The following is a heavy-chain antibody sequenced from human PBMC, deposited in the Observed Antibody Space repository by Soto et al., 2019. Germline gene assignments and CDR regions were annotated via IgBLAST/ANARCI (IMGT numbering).Heavy chain of an antibody. CDR2: INGGNGDT. V-gene: IGHV1-3*01. Sequence: QVQLVQSGAEVKKPGASVRISCRTSGYTFTSYAITWLRHAPGQRLEWMGWINGGNGDTKYSQKFQDRLSITRDTSATTVSLGLSSLTSEDTAIYYCARDTGDGTFDFWGQGTLVTVSS. CDR1: GYTFTSYA. J-gene: IGHJ4*02. D-gene: IGHD7-27*01. CDR3: ARDTGDGTFDF.